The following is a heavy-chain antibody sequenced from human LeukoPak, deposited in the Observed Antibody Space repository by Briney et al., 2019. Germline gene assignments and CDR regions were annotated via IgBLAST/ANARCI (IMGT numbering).Heavy chain of an antibody. CDR1: GGTFISYA. V-gene: IGHV1-69*01. CDR2: IIPIFGTA. J-gene: IGHJ4*02. D-gene: IGHD5-18*01. CDR3: ARDRGGWIQLWSRNFAPFDY. Sequence: ASVEVSCKASGGTFISYAISWVRQAPGQGLEWMGGIIPIFGTANYAQKFQGRVTITADESTSTAYMELSSLRSEDTAVYYCARDRGGWIQLWSRNFAPFDYWGQGTLVTVSS.